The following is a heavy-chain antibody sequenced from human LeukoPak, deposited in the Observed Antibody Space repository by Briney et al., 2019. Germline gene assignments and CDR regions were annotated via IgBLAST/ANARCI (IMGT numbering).Heavy chain of an antibody. CDR2: IYYSGST. Sequence: KPSGTLSLTCTVSGGSISSYYWSWIRQPPGKGLEWIGYIYYSGSTNYNPSLKSRVTISVDTSKNQFSLKLSSVTAADTAVYYCARSHSLWTSFDYWGQGTLVTVSS. CDR1: GGSISSYY. CDR3: ARSHSLWTSFDY. J-gene: IGHJ4*02. V-gene: IGHV4-59*01. D-gene: IGHD3/OR15-3a*01.